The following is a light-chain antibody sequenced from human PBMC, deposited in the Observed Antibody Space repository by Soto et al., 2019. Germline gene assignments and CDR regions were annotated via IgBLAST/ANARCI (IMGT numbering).Light chain of an antibody. V-gene: IGLV2-11*01. CDR2: DVS. CDR3: CSFAGTYTVV. Sequence: QSALTQPRSVSGSPGQSVTISCTGTRSDVGGYDFVSWYQQHPGKAPELMIFDVSKRPSGVPDRFSGSKSGNTASLTISGLQADDEADYYCCSFAGTYTVVFGGGTKLTVL. J-gene: IGLJ2*01. CDR1: RSDVGGYDF.